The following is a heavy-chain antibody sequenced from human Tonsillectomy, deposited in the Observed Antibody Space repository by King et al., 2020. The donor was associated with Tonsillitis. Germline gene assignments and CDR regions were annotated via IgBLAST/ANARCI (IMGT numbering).Heavy chain of an antibody. J-gene: IGHJ6*03. Sequence: VQLVESGGGLVQPGGSLRLSCAASGFTFSSYWMHWVRQAPGMGLVWVSRINTDGSSTRYADSVKGRFTISRDNAKNMLYLQMNSLRAEDTAVYYCAREPYDFWSGYAWYYMDVWGKGTTVTVSS. CDR1: GFTFSSYW. D-gene: IGHD3-3*01. CDR2: INTDGSST. CDR3: AREPYDFWSGYAWYYMDV. V-gene: IGHV3-74*01.